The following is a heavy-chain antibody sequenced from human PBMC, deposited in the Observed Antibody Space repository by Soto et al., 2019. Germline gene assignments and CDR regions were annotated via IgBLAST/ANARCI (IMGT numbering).Heavy chain of an antibody. CDR3: ARVTPNAREIVVVPAAIRPPPPYFDY. CDR2: IYYSGST. D-gene: IGHD2-2*01. V-gene: IGHV4-31*03. Sequence: QVQLQESGPGLVKPSQTLSLTCTVSGGSISSGGYYWSWIRQHPGKGLEWIGYIYYSGSTYYNPSLKSRVTISVDTSKNQFSLKLSSVAAGETAVYYCARVTPNAREIVVVPAAIRPPPPYFDYWGQGTLVTVSS. J-gene: IGHJ4*02. CDR1: GGSISSGGYY.